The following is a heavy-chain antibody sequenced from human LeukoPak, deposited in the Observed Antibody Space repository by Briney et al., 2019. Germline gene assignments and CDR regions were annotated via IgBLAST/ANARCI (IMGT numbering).Heavy chain of an antibody. Sequence: SETLSLTCAVYGGSFSGYYWSWIRQPPGKGLEWIGEINHSGSANYDPSLKSRVTISVDTSKNQFSLKLSSVTAADTAFYYCASQGHHGKIVGTTLSYFYMDVWGKGTTVTVSS. J-gene: IGHJ6*03. CDR3: ASQGHHGKIVGTTLSYFYMDV. D-gene: IGHD1-26*01. CDR1: GGSFSGYY. CDR2: INHSGSA. V-gene: IGHV4-34*01.